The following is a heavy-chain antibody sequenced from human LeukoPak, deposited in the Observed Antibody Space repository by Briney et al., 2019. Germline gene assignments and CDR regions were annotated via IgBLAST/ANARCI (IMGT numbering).Heavy chain of an antibody. D-gene: IGHD3-10*01. Sequence: ASVKVSCKASGYTFTRYYMNWVRQAPGQGLEWMGIINPSGGSTNYAQKFQGRVTMTRDTSTSTIYMEVSSLRSEDTAVYYCARGGGSGRGNWFDPWGQGSLVIVSS. CDR1: GYTFTRYY. CDR2: INPSGGST. CDR3: ARGGGSGRGNWFDP. V-gene: IGHV1-46*01. J-gene: IGHJ5*02.